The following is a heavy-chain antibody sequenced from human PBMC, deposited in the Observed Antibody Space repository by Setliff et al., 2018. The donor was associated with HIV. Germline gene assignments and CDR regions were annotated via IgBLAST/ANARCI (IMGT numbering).Heavy chain of an antibody. CDR3: ARTHCESCGYYGSKCNYYMDV. CDR1: GGSISSSNYY. CDR2: IHYSGST. V-gene: IGHV4-39*01. D-gene: IGHD3-22*01. J-gene: IGHJ6*03. Sequence: SETLSLTCTVSGGSISSSNYYWGWIRQHPGKGLEWIGSIHYSGSTYDNPSLKSRVTISVDTSQNQFSLKLTAVTAADTAVYYCARTHCESCGYYGSKCNYYMDVWGKGSPVTVSS.